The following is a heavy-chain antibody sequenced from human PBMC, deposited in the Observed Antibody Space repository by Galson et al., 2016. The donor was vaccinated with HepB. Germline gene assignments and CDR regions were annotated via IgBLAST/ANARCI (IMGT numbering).Heavy chain of an antibody. V-gene: IGHV3-7*03. CDR3: ARRRRERDSYGFAY. CDR1: GISFSTYW. CDR2: INKDGSEK. Sequence: SLRLSCAASGISFSTYWMNWVRLAPGKGLQWVATINKDGSEKYYVDSVKGRFSISRADANNSVYLEMSSLRAEDTAVYFCARRRRERDSYGFAYWGQGTQVAVSS. D-gene: IGHD5-18*01. J-gene: IGHJ4*02.